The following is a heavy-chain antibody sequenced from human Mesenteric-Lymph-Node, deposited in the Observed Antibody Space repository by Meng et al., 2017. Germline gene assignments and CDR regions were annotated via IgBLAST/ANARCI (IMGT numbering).Heavy chain of an antibody. J-gene: IGHJ2*01. V-gene: IGHV4-61*02. CDR1: GGSISSGSYY. CDR3: ARNNYYWYFDL. CDR2: IYTSGST. Sequence: SETLSLTCTVSGGSISSGSYYWSWIRQPAGKGLEWIGRIYTSGSTNYNPSLKSRVTISVDTSKNQFSLKLSSVTAADTAVYYCARNNYYWYFDLWGRGTLVTVSS. D-gene: IGHD5-24*01.